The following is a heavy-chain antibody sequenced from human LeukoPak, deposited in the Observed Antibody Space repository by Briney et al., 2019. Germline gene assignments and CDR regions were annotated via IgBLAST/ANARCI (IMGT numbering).Heavy chain of an antibody. CDR1: GFTFSDYT. Sequence: GGSLRLSCAASGFTFSDYTMIWVRQAPGKGLEWVSYISSSSSSIYYADSVKGRFTVSRDNAKNSLSLQMNSLRDEDTAVYHCATTYDSGGYLPGTIWGQGTMVTVSS. J-gene: IGHJ3*02. D-gene: IGHD3-22*01. CDR2: ISSSSSSI. V-gene: IGHV3-48*02. CDR3: ATTYDSGGYLPGTI.